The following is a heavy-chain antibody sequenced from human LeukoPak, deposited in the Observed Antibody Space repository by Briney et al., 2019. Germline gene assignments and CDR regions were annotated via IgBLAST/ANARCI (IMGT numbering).Heavy chain of an antibody. D-gene: IGHD5-18*01. J-gene: IGHJ6*03. CDR3: ARGDSRVSGWYTAMVTGYYYYYYMDV. V-gene: IGHV4-59*01. CDR1: GGSISSYY. Sequence: SETLSLTCTVSGGSISSYYWSWIRQPPGKGLEWIGYIYYSGSTNYNPSLKSRVTISVDTSKNQFSLKLSSVTAADTAVYYCARGDSRVSGWYTAMVTGYYYYYYMDVWGKGTTVTVSS. CDR2: IYYSGST.